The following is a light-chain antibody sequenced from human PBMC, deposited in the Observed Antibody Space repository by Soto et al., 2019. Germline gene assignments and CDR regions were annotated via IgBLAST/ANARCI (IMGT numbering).Light chain of an antibody. Sequence: QSALTQPAPVSGSPGQSITISCTGTSSDVGGYNYVSWYQQHPGKAPKLMIFEVSNRPSGVSIRFSGSRSGNTASLTISGLQAEDEADYYCSSFTYSRTYVFGTGTKVTVL. J-gene: IGLJ1*01. CDR1: SSDVGGYNY. V-gene: IGLV2-14*01. CDR3: SSFTYSRTYV. CDR2: EVS.